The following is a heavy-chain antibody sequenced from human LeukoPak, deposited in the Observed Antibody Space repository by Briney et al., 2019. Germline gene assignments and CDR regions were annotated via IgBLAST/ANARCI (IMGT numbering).Heavy chain of an antibody. J-gene: IGHJ4*02. CDR3: AKRGVVIRVVLVGLHKEAYYFDS. D-gene: IGHD3-10*01. Sequence: PGGSLRLSCAVSGITLSNYGMSWVRQAPGKGLEWAAGISGSGGSTNYADSVKGRFSISRDNPKNTLYLQMNRLRAEDTDVYFCAKRGVVIRVVLVGLHKEAYYFDSWGQGALVIVSS. V-gene: IGHV3-23*01. CDR2: ISGSGGST. CDR1: GITLSNYG.